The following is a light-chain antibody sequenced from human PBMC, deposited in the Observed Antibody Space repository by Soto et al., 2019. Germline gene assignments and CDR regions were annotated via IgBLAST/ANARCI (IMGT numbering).Light chain of an antibody. Sequence: QPVLPQTPSASGSPGQSLTISCTGSSDDIGAYDYVSWYQHHPARTPKLIIYQVNKRPSGVPDRFSVSKSGNTASLTVSGLQAEDGADYYCSSYAVKKNFVVFGSGTKVTVL. CDR3: SSYAVKKNFVV. CDR2: QVN. CDR1: SDDIGAYDY. J-gene: IGLJ1*01. V-gene: IGLV2-8*01.